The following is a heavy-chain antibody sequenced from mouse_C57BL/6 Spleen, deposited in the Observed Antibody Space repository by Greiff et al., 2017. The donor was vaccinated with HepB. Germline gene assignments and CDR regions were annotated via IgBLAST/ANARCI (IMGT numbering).Heavy chain of an antibody. D-gene: IGHD1-1*01. J-gene: IGHJ4*01. CDR1: GYTFTSYW. Sequence: QVQLQQPGAELVKPGASVKMSCKASGYTFTSYWITWVKQRPGQGLEWIGDIYPGSGSTNYNEKFKSKATLTVDTSSSTAYMQRSSLTSEDSAVYYCARLYYYGSSYEAMDYWGQGTSVTVSS. V-gene: IGHV1-55*01. CDR2: IYPGSGST. CDR3: ARLYYYGSSYEAMDY.